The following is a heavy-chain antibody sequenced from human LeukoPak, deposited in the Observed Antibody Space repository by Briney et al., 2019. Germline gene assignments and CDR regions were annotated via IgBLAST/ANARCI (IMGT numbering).Heavy chain of an antibody. Sequence: GGSLRLSCAASGLTFSSYSMNWVRQAPGKGLEWVSSISSSSSYIYYADSVKGRFTISRDNAKNSLYLQMNSLRAEDTAVYYCARAFDIVVVPAATDFDYWGQGTLVTVPS. V-gene: IGHV3-21*01. CDR2: ISSSSSYI. D-gene: IGHD2-2*01. CDR3: ARAFDIVVVPAATDFDY. J-gene: IGHJ4*02. CDR1: GLTFSSYS.